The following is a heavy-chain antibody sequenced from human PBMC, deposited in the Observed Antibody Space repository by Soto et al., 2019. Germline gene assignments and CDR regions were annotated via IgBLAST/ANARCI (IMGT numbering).Heavy chain of an antibody. V-gene: IGHV3-23*01. CDR3: AKGANYVGLFDS. D-gene: IGHD3-16*01. J-gene: IGHJ5*01. Sequence: EVQLFESGGGLVQPGGSLRLSCAASGFTFSSFAMSWVRQATGKGLEWVSVISGGGITHYSHSVKGRFTISRDNSKNMVYLEMTTLRAEDTALYYCAKGANYVGLFDSWGQGTLVTVST. CDR2: ISGGGIT. CDR1: GFTFSSFA.